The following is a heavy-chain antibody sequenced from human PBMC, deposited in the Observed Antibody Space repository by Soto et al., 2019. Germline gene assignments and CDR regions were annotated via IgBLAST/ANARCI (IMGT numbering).Heavy chain of an antibody. CDR1: GGSISSNSYY. D-gene: IGHD3-10*01. Sequence: SETLSLTCTVSGGSISSNSYYWGWIRQPPGKGLEWIGSIYYSGSTYYNPSLKSRVTMSVDTSKNQFSLKLSSVTAADTAVYYCARHHPAYYYGSGSYSLYFDYWGQGTLVTVSS. CDR3: ARHHPAYYYGSGSYSLYFDY. CDR2: IYYSGST. J-gene: IGHJ4*02. V-gene: IGHV4-39*01.